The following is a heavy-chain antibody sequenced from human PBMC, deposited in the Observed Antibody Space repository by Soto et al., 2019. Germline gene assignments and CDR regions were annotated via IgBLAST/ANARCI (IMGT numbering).Heavy chain of an antibody. CDR1: GFSIIGYY. CDR2: MYYSGST. CDR3: ARQDRHRYRNRGCRAI. V-gene: IGHV4-59*08. D-gene: IGHD3-16*02. J-gene: IGHJ1*01. Sequence: SETLSLTCTVSGFSIIGYYWSWTLQPPGKGLEWIGYMYYSGSTNYNPSLKSRVTISVDTSKKQFSLKLSSVTAADTAVYYCARQDRHRYRNRGCRAIWGHGPLLTVS.